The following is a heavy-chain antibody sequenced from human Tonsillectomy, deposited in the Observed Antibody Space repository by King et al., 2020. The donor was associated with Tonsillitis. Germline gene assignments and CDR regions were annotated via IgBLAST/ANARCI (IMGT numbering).Heavy chain of an antibody. D-gene: IGHD1-26*01. CDR2: ISSNSNDI. Sequence: VQLVESGGDLVQPGRSLRLSCAASGFTFDDYAMHWVRQTPQRGLEGVSGISSNSNDIVYADSVKGRFTISRDNAKKFLYMQMNSLRPEDTALYYCAKDIGPGVGAAQFWGQGTLVTVSS. V-gene: IGHV3-9*01. J-gene: IGHJ4*01. CDR3: AKDIGPGVGAAQF. CDR1: GFTFDDYA.